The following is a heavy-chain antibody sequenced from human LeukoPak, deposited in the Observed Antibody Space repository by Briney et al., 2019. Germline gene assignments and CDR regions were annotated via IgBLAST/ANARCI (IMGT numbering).Heavy chain of an antibody. Sequence: PSETLSLTCTVSGGSISSGSYYWSWIRQPAGKGLEWIGRIYTSGSTNYNPSLKSRVNISVDTSKNQFSLKLSSVTAADTAVYYCARVGITMIVVLWGQGTLVTVSS. V-gene: IGHV4-61*02. J-gene: IGHJ4*02. CDR1: GGSISSGSYY. CDR2: IYTSGST. D-gene: IGHD3-22*01. CDR3: ARVGITMIVVL.